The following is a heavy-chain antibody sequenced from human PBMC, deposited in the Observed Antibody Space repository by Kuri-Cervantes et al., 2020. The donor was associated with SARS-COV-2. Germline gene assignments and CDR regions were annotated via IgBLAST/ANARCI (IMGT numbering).Heavy chain of an antibody. D-gene: IGHD2-2*01. CDR2: IWYDGSNK. J-gene: IGHJ4*02. V-gene: IGHV3-33*01. CDR1: GFTFSSYG. Sequence: GESLKISCAASGFTFSSYGMHWVRQAPGKVLEWVAVIWYDGSNKYYADSVKGRFTISRDNSKNTLYLQMNSLRAEDTAVYYCARDLVPAAMLDYWGQGTLVTVSS. CDR3: ARDLVPAAMLDY.